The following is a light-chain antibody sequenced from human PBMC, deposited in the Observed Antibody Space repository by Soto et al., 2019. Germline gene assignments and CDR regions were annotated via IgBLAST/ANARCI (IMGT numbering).Light chain of an antibody. V-gene: IGLV2-14*03. J-gene: IGLJ3*02. CDR1: SSDVGDYNF. CDR3: SSHPSSSIWV. CDR2: EVS. Sequence: QSALTQPASVSGSPGQSITISCTGTSSDVGDYNFVSWYQQLPGKAPKLMIYEVSHRPSGVSNRCSGSKSGNTAALTISGLLAEDEAPYYCSSHPSSSIWVCGGGTKRTVL.